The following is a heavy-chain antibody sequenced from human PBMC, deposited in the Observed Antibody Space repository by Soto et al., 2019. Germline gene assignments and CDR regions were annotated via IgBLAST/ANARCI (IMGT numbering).Heavy chain of an antibody. Sequence: GGSLRLSCAASGFTFSSYAMSWVRQAPGKGLEWVSAISGSGGSTYYADSVKGRFTISRDNSKNTLYLQMNSLRAEDTAVYYCAKGERITMVRGVKRTSYYFDYWGQGTLVTVSS. CDR1: GFTFSSYA. CDR3: AKGERITMVRGVKRTSYYFDY. V-gene: IGHV3-23*01. J-gene: IGHJ4*02. D-gene: IGHD3-10*01. CDR2: ISGSGGST.